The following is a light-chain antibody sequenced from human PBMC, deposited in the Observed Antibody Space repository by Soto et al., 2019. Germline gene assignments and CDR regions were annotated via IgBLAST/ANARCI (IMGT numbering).Light chain of an antibody. J-gene: IGKJ3*01. CDR1: QSISSNS. Sequence: EIVLTQSPGTLSLSPGEGDTLSCRASQSISSNSLAWYQQKPGQAPRLLIYGASTRATGIPDRFSGSGSGTDFTLTISRLEPEDFAVYYCQQYGSSPGTFGPGTKVDIK. CDR3: QQYGSSPGT. V-gene: IGKV3-20*01. CDR2: GAS.